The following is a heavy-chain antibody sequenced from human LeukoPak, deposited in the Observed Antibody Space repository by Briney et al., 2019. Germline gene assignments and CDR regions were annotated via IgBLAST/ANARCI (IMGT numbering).Heavy chain of an antibody. D-gene: IGHD3-10*01. CDR1: GFTFSSYG. Sequence: GRSLRLSCAASGFTFSSYGFHWVRQAPGKGLEWVAVISYDGDNKYYADSVKGRFTISRDTSKRTVHLQMNSLRPEDTAVYYCAKGAFRDQVQGYYYMDVWGKGTTVTVSS. CDR2: ISYDGDNK. V-gene: IGHV3-30*18. CDR3: AKGAFRDQVQGYYYMDV. J-gene: IGHJ6*03.